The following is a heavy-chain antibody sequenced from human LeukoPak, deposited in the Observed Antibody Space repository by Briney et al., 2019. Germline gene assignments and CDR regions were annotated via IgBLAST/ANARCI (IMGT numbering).Heavy chain of an antibody. V-gene: IGHV3-23*01. Sequence: GGSLRLSCAASGFTFTSSWMSWVRQAPGKGLEWVSAISGSGGSTYYADSVKGRFTISRDNSRNTLYLQMNSLRAEDTAVYYCAKGPETGYYTYWFDPWGQGTLVTVSS. D-gene: IGHD3/OR15-3a*01. CDR2: ISGSGGST. CDR3: AKGPETGYYTYWFDP. J-gene: IGHJ5*02. CDR1: GFTFTSSW.